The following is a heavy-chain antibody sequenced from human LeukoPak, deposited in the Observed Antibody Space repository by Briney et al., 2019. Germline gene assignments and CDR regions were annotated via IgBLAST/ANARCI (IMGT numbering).Heavy chain of an antibody. J-gene: IGHJ2*01. D-gene: IGHD3-10*01. Sequence: GGSLTLSCAASGFTVSSYYMSWVRQAPGEGLEWVSVIYSGGSTYYADSVKGRFTISRDNSKNTLYLQMNSLRAEDTAVYYCARTTYYYGSGSHWYFDLWGRGTLVTVSS. CDR3: ARTTYYYGSGSHWYFDL. V-gene: IGHV3-53*01. CDR2: IYSGGST. CDR1: GFTVSSYY.